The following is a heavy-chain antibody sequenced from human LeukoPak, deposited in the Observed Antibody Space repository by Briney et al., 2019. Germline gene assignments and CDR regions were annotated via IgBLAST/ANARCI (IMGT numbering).Heavy chain of an antibody. D-gene: IGHD2-2*01. CDR3: ARVRLDLIVVVSEGGPNWYFDL. V-gene: IGHV4-59*01. J-gene: IGHJ2*01. CDR2: IYYSGST. CDR1: GGSISSYY. Sequence: SETLSLTCTVSGGSISSYYWSWIRQPPGKGLEWIGYIYYSGSTNYNPSLKSRVTISVDTSKNQFSLKLSSVTAADTAVYYCARVRLDLIVVVSEGGPNWYFDLWGRGTLVTVSS.